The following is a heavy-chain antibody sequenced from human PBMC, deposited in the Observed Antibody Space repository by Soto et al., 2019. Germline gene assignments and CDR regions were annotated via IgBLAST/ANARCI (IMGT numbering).Heavy chain of an antibody. CDR2: IYYSGST. J-gene: IGHJ4*02. V-gene: IGHV4-59*08. D-gene: IGHD3-10*01. CDR1: DGSISSYY. CDR3: ARHWYGSGTHYPFDS. Sequence: SETVSLTCTVSDGSISSYYWSWIRRPPGKGLEWIGYIYYSGSTDHNPSLKSRVTISVDTSKNQFSLKLSSVTAADTAVYFCARHWYGSGTHYPFDSWGQGTLVTVSS.